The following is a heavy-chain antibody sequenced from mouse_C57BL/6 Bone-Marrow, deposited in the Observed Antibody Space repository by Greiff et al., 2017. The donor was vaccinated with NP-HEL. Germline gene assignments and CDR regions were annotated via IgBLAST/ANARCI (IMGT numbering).Heavy chain of an antibody. Sequence: VQLQQSGAELVRPGTSVKVSCKASGYAFTNYLIEWVKQRPGQGLEWIGVINPGSGGTNYNEKFKGKATLTADKSSSTAYLQLSRLTSEDSAVYSCAALYYGAAMDYWGQGTSVTVSS. CDR1: GYAFTNYL. D-gene: IGHD1-1*01. CDR3: AALYYGAAMDY. CDR2: INPGSGGT. J-gene: IGHJ4*01. V-gene: IGHV1-54*01.